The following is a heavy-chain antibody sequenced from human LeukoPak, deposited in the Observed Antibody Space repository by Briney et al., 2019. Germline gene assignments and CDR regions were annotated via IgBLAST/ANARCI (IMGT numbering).Heavy chain of an antibody. CDR3: AKVSLWIFLVVIYPLDY. CDR1: GFTFSSYG. CDR2: ISGSGGNK. J-gene: IGHJ4*02. Sequence: SGGTLRLYCAAYGFTFSSYGMRWVGQAQGKGLEWVSGISGSGGNKYYADYVKGRFTITRENSKNTVYVQMNRLRAGDTAVYYCAKVSLWIFLVVIYPLDYWGQGTLVTVSS. V-gene: IGHV3-23*01. D-gene: IGHD3-3*01.